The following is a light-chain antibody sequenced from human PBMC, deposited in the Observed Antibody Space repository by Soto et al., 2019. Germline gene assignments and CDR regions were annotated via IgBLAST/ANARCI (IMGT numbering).Light chain of an antibody. V-gene: IGKV3-11*01. Sequence: EIVLTQSPATLSLSPGERATLSCRASQSVSSYLVWYQQKPGQAPRLLIFDASNRATGIPARFSGSGSGTDFTLTISSLEPEDFAVYYCQQRDNWPTCGQGTRLEIK. CDR3: QQRDNWPT. J-gene: IGKJ5*01. CDR1: QSVSSY. CDR2: DAS.